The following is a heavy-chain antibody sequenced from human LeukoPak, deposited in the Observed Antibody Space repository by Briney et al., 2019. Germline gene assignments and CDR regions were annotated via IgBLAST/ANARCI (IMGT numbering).Heavy chain of an antibody. Sequence: SEALSLTCAVYGGSFSVYYWSWIRQPPGKGLEWIGEINHSGSTNYNPSLKSRVTISVDTSKNQFSLKLSSVTAADTAVYYCARVNYYGSGSYYTNRASFDYWGQGTLVTVSS. J-gene: IGHJ4*02. CDR1: GGSFSVYY. CDR3: ARVNYYGSGSYYTNRASFDY. D-gene: IGHD3-10*01. V-gene: IGHV4-34*01. CDR2: INHSGST.